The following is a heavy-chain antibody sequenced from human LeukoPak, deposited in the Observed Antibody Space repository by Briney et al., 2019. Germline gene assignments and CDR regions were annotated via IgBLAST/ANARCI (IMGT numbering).Heavy chain of an antibody. V-gene: IGHV3-30-3*01. CDR1: GFSFSSYA. Sequence: GSLRLSCAASGFSFSSYALHWARQAPGKGLEWVAVTSYDGSDKYYADSVKGRFTISRDKSKNTLYLQMNSLRVEDTAVYFCARGGRIAVAGTDYWGQGTLVTVSS. J-gene: IGHJ4*02. CDR3: ARGGRIAVAGTDY. D-gene: IGHD6-19*01. CDR2: TSYDGSDK.